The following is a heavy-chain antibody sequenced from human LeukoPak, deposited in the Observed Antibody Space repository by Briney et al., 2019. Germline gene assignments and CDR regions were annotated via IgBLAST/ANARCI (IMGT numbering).Heavy chain of an antibody. Sequence: SVEVSCKASGGTFSSYAISWVRQAPGQGLEWMGGIIPIFGTANYAQKFQGRVTITTDESTSTAYMELSSLRSEDTAVYYCASHVGGDGYNYLDYWGQGTLVTVSS. CDR3: ASHVGGDGYNYLDY. CDR1: GGTFSSYA. V-gene: IGHV1-69*05. D-gene: IGHD5-24*01. CDR2: IIPIFGTA. J-gene: IGHJ4*02.